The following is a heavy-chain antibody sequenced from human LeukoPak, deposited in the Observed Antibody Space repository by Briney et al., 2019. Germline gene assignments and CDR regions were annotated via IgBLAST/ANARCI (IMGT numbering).Heavy chain of an antibody. CDR3: AELGITMIGGV. CDR1: GFSFSSYG. CDR2: ISSSGSTI. D-gene: IGHD3-10*02. Sequence: GGSLRLSCAASGFSFSSYGMSWVRQAPGKGLEWVSGISSSGSTIYYADSVKGRFTISRDNAKNSLYLQMNSLRAEDTAVYYCAELGITMIGGVWGKGTTVTISS. V-gene: IGHV3-48*04. J-gene: IGHJ6*04.